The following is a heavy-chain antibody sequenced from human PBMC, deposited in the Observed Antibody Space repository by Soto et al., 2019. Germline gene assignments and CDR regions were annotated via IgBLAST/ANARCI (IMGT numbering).Heavy chain of an antibody. D-gene: IGHD3-22*01. CDR1: GGSISSSSYY. J-gene: IGHJ4*02. Sequence: PSETLSLTCTVSGGSISSSSYYWGWIRQPPGKGLEWIGSIYYSGSTYYNPSLKSRVTISVDTSKNQFSLKLSSVTAADTAVYYCASIPYDSSGYYYATFDYWGQGTLVTVSS. CDR2: IYYSGST. V-gene: IGHV4-39*01. CDR3: ASIPYDSSGYYYATFDY.